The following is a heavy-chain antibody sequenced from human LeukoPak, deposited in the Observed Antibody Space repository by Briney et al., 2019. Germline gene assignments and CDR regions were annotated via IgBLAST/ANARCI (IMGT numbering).Heavy chain of an antibody. D-gene: IGHD5-12*01. CDR1: GFTFSSSA. Sequence: GGSLRLSCTASGFTFSSSAMSWVRQAPGKGLQWVSAFSGSGGSTYYADSVKGRFTISRDNSKNTLYLQMNSLRAEDTAVYYCAKDQGGYSGYDHGKYYYYGMDVWGQGTTVTVSS. CDR2: FSGSGGST. V-gene: IGHV3-23*01. CDR3: AKDQGGYSGYDHGKYYYYGMDV. J-gene: IGHJ6*02.